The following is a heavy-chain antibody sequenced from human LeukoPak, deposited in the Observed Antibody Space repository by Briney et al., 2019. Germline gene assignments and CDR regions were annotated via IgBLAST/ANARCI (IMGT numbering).Heavy chain of an antibody. CDR1: GYSFTSYW. CDR2: IYPGDSDT. Sequence: GESLKISCKGSGYSFTSYWIGWVRQMPGKGLEGMGIIYPGDSDTRYSPSFQGQVTISADKSISTAYLQWSSLKASDTAMYYCARHIAVAGQGVHFQHWSQGTLVTVSS. J-gene: IGHJ1*01. V-gene: IGHV5-51*01. CDR3: ARHIAVAGQGVHFQH. D-gene: IGHD6-19*01.